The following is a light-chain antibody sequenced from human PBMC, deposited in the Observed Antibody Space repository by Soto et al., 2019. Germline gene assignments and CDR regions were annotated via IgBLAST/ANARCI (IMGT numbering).Light chain of an antibody. CDR1: QSISDY. Sequence: DIQVTQSPSSLSASVGDRVTITCRASQSISDYLNWYQQKPGKAPKLLIYDASSLESGVPSRFSGSGSGTEFTLTISSLQPDDFATYYCQQYNSYSWTFCQRTKVDI. CDR3: QQYNSYSWT. CDR2: DAS. V-gene: IGKV1-5*01. J-gene: IGKJ1*01.